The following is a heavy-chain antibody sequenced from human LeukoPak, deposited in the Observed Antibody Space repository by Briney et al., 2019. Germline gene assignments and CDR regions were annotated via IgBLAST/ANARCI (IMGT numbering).Heavy chain of an antibody. CDR2: IYYSGST. D-gene: IGHD6-13*01. J-gene: IGHJ6*03. CDR3: ARTTEAHSWRTRYYDYYMDV. V-gene: IGHV4-59*01. Sequence: NPSETLSLTCTVSGGSISSYYWSWIRQPPGTGLEWIGYIYYSGSTNYNPSLKSRVTISVDTSKNQFSLKLSSVTAADTAVYYCARTTEAHSWRTRYYDYYMDVWGKGTTVTVSS. CDR1: GGSISSYY.